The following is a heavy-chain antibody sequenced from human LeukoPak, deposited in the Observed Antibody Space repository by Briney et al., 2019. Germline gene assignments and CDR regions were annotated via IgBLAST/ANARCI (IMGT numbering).Heavy chain of an antibody. CDR3: ARDLLVGATIPDAFDI. J-gene: IGHJ3*02. Sequence: PGGSLRLSCAASGFTFSNYAMNWVRQAPGKGLEWVANIKQDGSEKYYVDSVKGRFTISRDNAKNSLYLQMNSLRAEDTAVYYCARDLLVGATIPDAFDIWGQGTMVTVSS. CDR1: GFTFSNYA. CDR2: IKQDGSEK. D-gene: IGHD1-26*01. V-gene: IGHV3-7*01.